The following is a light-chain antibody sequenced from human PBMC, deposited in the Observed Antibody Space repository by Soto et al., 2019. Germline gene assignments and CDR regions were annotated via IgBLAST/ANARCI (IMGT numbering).Light chain of an antibody. Sequence: QSALTQPASVSGSPGQSITISCTGTSSDVGGYNYVSWYQQHPGRAPQLMIYDVSNRSSGVSNRFSGSRSGNTASLTISGLQTEDEADYYCSSYTSSSTVVFGGGTKLTVL. V-gene: IGLV2-14*01. CDR1: SSDVGGYNY. J-gene: IGLJ2*01. CDR2: DVS. CDR3: SSYTSSSTVV.